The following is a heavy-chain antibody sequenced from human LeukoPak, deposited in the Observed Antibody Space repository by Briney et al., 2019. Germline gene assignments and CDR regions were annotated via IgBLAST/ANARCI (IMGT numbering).Heavy chain of an antibody. CDR2: ISAYNGNT. D-gene: IGHD3-22*01. Sequence: VASVKVSCKASGYTFTSYGISWVRQAPGQGLEWMGWISAYNGNTNCAQKLQGRVTMTTDTSTSTAYMELRSLRSDDTAVYYCARDQGYYDSSGYLNYWFDPWGQGTLVTVSS. J-gene: IGHJ5*02. CDR3: ARDQGYYDSSGYLNYWFDP. V-gene: IGHV1-18*01. CDR1: GYTFTSYG.